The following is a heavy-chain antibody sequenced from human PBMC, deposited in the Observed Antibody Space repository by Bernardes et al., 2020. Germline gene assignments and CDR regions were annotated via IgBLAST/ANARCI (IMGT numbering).Heavy chain of an antibody. D-gene: IGHD7-27*01. CDR3: TRDLNWAFDY. V-gene: IGHV3-30*04. J-gene: IGHJ4*02. CDR1: GFAFTSYA. CDR2: ISYDGNNK. Sequence: GGSLRLSCAAAGFAFTSYAIHWVRQAPGKGLEWVSVISYDGNNKYYADSVKGRFTVSRDNSKNTVYLQMNSLRDEDTAVYYCTRDLNWAFDYWGQGTQVTVSS.